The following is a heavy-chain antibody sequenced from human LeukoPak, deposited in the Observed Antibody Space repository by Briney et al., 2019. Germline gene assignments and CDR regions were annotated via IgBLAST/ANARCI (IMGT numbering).Heavy chain of an antibody. J-gene: IGHJ4*02. CDR2: ISYDGSKK. V-gene: IGHV3-30*18. D-gene: IGHD6-25*01. CDR1: GFTFSSYG. Sequence: GRSLRLSCAASGFTFSSYGMHWVRQAPGKGLEWAAVISYDGSKKYYADSVKSRFTISRDNSKNTLYLQMNSLRAEDTAVYYCAKDFSSAFDYWGQGTLVTVSS. CDR3: AKDFSSAFDY.